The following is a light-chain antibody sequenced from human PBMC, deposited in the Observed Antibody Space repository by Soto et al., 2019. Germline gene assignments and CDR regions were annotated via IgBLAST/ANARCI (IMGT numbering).Light chain of an antibody. CDR3: QQYNNRPPYT. CDR1: QSVTTN. CDR2: GAS. V-gene: IGKV3D-15*01. Sequence: EIVMTQSPATLSVSPGERATLSRRASQSVTTNVAWYQQKSGQAPRLLIYGASTRATGIPARFSGSGSGTEFTLTISGLQSEDFAVYYCQQYNNRPPYTFGQGTKLEI. J-gene: IGKJ2*01.